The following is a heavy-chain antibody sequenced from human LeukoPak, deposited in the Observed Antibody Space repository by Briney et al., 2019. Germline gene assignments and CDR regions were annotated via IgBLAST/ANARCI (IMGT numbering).Heavy chain of an antibody. CDR1: GYTFTSYG. V-gene: IGHV1-18*01. CDR2: ISAYNGNT. J-gene: IGHJ3*02. Sequence: ASVKVSCKASGYTFTSYGISWVRQAPGQGLEWMGWISAYNGNTNYAQKLQGRVTMTTDTSTSTAYMELRSLRSDDTAVYYCARDNKRRIAATDDAFDIWGQGTMVTVSS. CDR3: ARDNKRRIAATDDAFDI. D-gene: IGHD6-13*01.